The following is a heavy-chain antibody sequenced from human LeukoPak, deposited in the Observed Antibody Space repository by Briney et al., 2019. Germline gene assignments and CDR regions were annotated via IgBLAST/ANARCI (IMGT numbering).Heavy chain of an antibody. V-gene: IGHV3-30*18. D-gene: IGHD6-19*01. CDR2: ISYDGSNK. Sequence: QSGGSLRLSCAASGFTFSSYGMHWVRQAPGKGLEWVAVISYDGSNKYYADSVKGRFTISRDNSKNTLYLQMNSLRAEDTAVYYCAKDLWTVAGVGDYWGQGTLVTVSS. CDR1: GFTFSSYG. CDR3: AKDLWTVAGVGDY. J-gene: IGHJ4*02.